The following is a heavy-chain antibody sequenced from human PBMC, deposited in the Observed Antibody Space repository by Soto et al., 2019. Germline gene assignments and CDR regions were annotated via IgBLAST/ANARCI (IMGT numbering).Heavy chain of an antibody. CDR2: IYYSGST. J-gene: IGHJ4*02. Sequence: SSETLSLTCTVSGGSISSGGYYWSWIRQHPGKGLEWIGYIYYSGSTCYNPSLKSRVTISVDTSKNQFSLKLSSVTAADTAVYYCASYGSGSYKTFDYWGQGTLVTVSS. CDR3: ASYGSGSYKTFDY. CDR1: GGSISSGGYY. V-gene: IGHV4-31*03. D-gene: IGHD3-10*01.